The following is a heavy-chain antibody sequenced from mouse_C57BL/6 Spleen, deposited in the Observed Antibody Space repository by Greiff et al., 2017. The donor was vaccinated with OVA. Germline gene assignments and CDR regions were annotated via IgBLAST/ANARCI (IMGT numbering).Heavy chain of an antibody. CDR3: TRENGDDAY. CDR2: IYPGNSDT. Sequence: EVKLVESGTVLARPGASVKMSCKTSGYTFTSYWMHWVKQRPGQGLEWIGAIYPGNSDTSYNQKFKGKAKLTAVTSASTAYMELSSRTNDDAAVDYCTRENGDDAYWGQGTLVTVAA. CDR1: GYTFTSYW. V-gene: IGHV1-5*01. J-gene: IGHJ3*01. D-gene: IGHD4-1*01.